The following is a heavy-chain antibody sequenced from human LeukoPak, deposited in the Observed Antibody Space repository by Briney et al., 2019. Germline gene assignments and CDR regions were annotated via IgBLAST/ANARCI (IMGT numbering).Heavy chain of an antibody. J-gene: IGHJ6*03. CDR1: GGSISSSNW. D-gene: IGHD3-3*01. CDR3: ARVGGYYYYYYMDV. Sequence: SETLSLTCAVSGGSISSSNWWSWVRQPPGKGLEWIGEINHSGSTNYNPSLKSRVAISVDTSKNQFSLKLSSVTAADTAVYYCARVGGYYYYYYMDVWGKGTTVTVSS. CDR2: INHSGST. V-gene: IGHV4-4*02.